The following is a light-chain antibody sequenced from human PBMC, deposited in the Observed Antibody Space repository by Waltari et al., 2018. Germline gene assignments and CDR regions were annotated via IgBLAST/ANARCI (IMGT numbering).Light chain of an antibody. J-gene: IGKJ5*01. CDR1: QDISNY. V-gene: IGKV1-33*01. Sequence: DIQMTQSPSSLSASVGDRVTITCQASQDISNYLHWYQHKPGKAPNHLIYDASTLETGVPSTFSGSGSGTNFAFTISSLQPEDIATFYCQQYDNLPITFGQGTRLEIK. CDR3: QQYDNLPIT. CDR2: DAS.